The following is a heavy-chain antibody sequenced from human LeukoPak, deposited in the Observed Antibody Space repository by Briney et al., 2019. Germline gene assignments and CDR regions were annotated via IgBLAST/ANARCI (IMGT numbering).Heavy chain of an antibody. Sequence: PSETLSLTCSVSGGSISSYYWTWIRQPPGKGLEWIGHIYYSGSTNYNPSLKSRVTISVDTSKNQFSLKLSSVTAADTAVYYCARTPTYSSSWIFGYWGQGTLVTVSS. CDR3: ARTPTYSSSWIFGY. CDR1: GGSISSYY. D-gene: IGHD6-13*01. J-gene: IGHJ4*02. CDR2: IYYSGST. V-gene: IGHV4-59*01.